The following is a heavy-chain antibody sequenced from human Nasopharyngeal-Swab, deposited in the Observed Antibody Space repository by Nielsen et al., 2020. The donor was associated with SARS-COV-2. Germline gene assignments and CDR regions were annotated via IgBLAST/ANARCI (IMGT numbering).Heavy chain of an antibody. J-gene: IGHJ4*02. D-gene: IGHD6-19*01. Sequence: ASVKVSCKASGYTFTGYYMHWVRQAPGQGLEWMGWINPNSGGTNYAQKFQGRVTMTRDTSISTAYMELSRLRSDDTAVYYCARVGESSGWDFDYWGQGTLVTVS. V-gene: IGHV1-2*02. CDR2: INPNSGGT. CDR3: ARVGESSGWDFDY. CDR1: GYTFTGYY.